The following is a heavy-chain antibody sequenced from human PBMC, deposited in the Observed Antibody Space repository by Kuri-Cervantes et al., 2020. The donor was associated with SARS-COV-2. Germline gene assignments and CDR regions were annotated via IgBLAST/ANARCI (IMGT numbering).Heavy chain of an antibody. CDR2: ISETGST. D-gene: IGHD3-10*01. J-gene: IGHJ5*02. Sequence: SETLSLTCTVSGDSITIYYWSWIRQSPGKGLEWIGYISETGSTNYNPSLKSRVTMSVDISKNQFSLKMNSVNAADTAVYYCARGTTPVYVSGPLWFHLDLWGQGTLVTVSS. CDR1: GDSITIYY. V-gene: IGHV4-59*01. CDR3: ARGTTPVYVSGPLWFHLDL.